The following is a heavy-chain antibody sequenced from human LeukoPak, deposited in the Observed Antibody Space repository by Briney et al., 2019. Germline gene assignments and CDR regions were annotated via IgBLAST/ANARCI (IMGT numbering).Heavy chain of an antibody. J-gene: IGHJ4*02. CDR2: ITTNGSTT. V-gene: IGHV3-74*01. CDR1: GFTFSTYW. Sequence: GGSLRLSCAASGFTFSTYWMHWVRQAPGKGLVWVSRITTNGSTTTYGDPVKGRFTISRDNVKNTLSLQMNGLRAEDTAVYYCVRDDNYGLKDWGQGTLVTVSS. CDR3: VRDDNYGLKD. D-gene: IGHD5-18*01.